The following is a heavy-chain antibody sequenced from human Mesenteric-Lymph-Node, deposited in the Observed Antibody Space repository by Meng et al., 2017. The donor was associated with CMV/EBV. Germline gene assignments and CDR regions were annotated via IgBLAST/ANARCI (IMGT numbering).Heavy chain of an antibody. CDR2: INHSGST. Sequence: GSLRLSCTVSGYSISSGYYWGWIRQPPGKGLEWSGEINHSGSTNYNPSLKSRVTISVDTSKNQFSLKLSSVTAADTAVYYCARERDDFWSGRPDAFDIWGQGTMVTVSS. CDR1: GYSISSGYY. CDR3: ARERDDFWSGRPDAFDI. V-gene: IGHV4-38-2*02. D-gene: IGHD3-3*01. J-gene: IGHJ3*02.